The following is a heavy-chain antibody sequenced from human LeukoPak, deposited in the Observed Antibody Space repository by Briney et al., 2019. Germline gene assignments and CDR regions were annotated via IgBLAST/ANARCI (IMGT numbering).Heavy chain of an antibody. CDR1: GGSFSGYY. CDR2: INHSGST. CDR3: ARDHSGSYTLDY. J-gene: IGHJ4*02. D-gene: IGHD1-26*01. Sequence: SETLSLTCAVYGGSFSGYYWSWIRQPPGKGLEWIGEINHSGSTNYNPSLKSRVTISVDTSKNQFSLNLSSVTAADTAVYYCARDHSGSYTLDYWGQGTLVTVSS. V-gene: IGHV4-34*01.